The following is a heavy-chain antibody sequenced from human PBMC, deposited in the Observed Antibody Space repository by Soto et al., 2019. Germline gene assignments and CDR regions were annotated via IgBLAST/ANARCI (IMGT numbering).Heavy chain of an antibody. Sequence: QVQLVQSGAEMQQPGASVRVSCKASGGTFSKYAFSWVRQAPGQGLEWLGGTIPMFGTPNYAQKFQGRVAISADDSTATVYMELSSLSSEDTAVYFCARPLRDRNYYYGMAVWGQGTTVTVSS. D-gene: IGHD3-22*01. CDR3: ARPLRDRNYYYGMAV. J-gene: IGHJ6*02. V-gene: IGHV1-69*01. CDR1: GGTFSKYA. CDR2: TIPMFGTP.